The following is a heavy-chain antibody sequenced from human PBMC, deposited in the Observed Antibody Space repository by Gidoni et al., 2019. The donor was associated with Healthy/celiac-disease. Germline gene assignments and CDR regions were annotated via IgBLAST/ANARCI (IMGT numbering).Heavy chain of an antibody. V-gene: IGHV4-4*02. J-gene: IGHJ3*02. Sequence: QVQLPESGPGLVKPSGTLSLTCAVSGGSIRSSNWWTWGRQPPGKGLEWIGEIYHSGSTNYNPSLKSRVTISVDKSKNQFSLKLSSVTAADTAVYYCAREQRAGSITMVRGVHNDAFDIWGQGTMVTVSS. D-gene: IGHD3-10*01. CDR1: GGSIRSSNW. CDR3: AREQRAGSITMVRGVHNDAFDI. CDR2: IYHSGST.